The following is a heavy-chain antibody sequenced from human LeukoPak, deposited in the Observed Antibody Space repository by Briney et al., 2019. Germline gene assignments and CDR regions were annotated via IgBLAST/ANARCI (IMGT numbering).Heavy chain of an antibody. CDR3: TKSVVEVAVWSYYYGLDV. D-gene: IGHD6-19*01. J-gene: IGHJ6*02. CDR1: GFSFGKYT. V-gene: IGHV3-43*02. Sequence: GGSLRLSCVASGFSFGKYTMDWVRHVPGKGLEWLAVISAEGGNTYYADSVTGRFTTSRDNRKDSLYLQMNGLRTEDTALYYCTKSVVEVAVWSYYYGLDVWGQGTTVIVS. CDR2: ISAEGGNT.